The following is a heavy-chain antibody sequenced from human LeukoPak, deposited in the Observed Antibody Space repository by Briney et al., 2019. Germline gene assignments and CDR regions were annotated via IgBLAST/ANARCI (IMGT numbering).Heavy chain of an antibody. CDR1: GFTFNNYG. CDR2: IKEDGSEK. V-gene: IGHV3-7*01. D-gene: IGHD3-3*01. J-gene: IGHJ4*02. Sequence: GGSLRLSCAASGFTFNNYGMHWVRQAPGKGLEWVASIKEDGSEKYYVDSVKGRFTISRDNAKNSLWLQMNSLRAEDTAVYFCARDPNNFWSGTFFDYWGQGTLVTVSS. CDR3: ARDPNNFWSGTFFDY.